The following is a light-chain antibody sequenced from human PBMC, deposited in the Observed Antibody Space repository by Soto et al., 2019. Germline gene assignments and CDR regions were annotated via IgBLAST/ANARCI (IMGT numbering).Light chain of an antibody. CDR2: EDD. CDR1: SSNIGKNF. Sequence: QSVLTQPPSVSAAPGQKVTISCSGSSSNIGKNFVSWYQQLPGTAPKLLIFEDDKRRSGIPDRFSGSKSGTSATLAITGLQTGDEADYHCASWDSSLVTMVFGGGTKLTVL. V-gene: IGLV1-51*02. J-gene: IGLJ3*02. CDR3: ASWDSSLVTMV.